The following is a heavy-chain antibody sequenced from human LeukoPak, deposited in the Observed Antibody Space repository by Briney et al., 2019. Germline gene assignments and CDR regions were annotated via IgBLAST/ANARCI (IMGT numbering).Heavy chain of an antibody. CDR1: GFTFSSYA. D-gene: IGHD2-15*01. CDR2: ISGSGGST. CDR3: AKEYCGGGSCYEDYFDS. V-gene: IGHV3-23*01. Sequence: GSLRLSCAASGFTFSSYAMSWVRQAPGKGLEWVSAISGSGGSTYYADSVKGRFTISRDNAKNSLYLQMNSLRTEDTAVYSCAKEYCGGGSCYEDYFDSWGQGTLVTVSS. J-gene: IGHJ4*02.